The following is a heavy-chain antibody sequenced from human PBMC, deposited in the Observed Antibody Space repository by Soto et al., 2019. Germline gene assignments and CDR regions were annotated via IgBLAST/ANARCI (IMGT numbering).Heavy chain of an antibody. CDR2: IIPIFGTA. D-gene: IGHD3-10*01. J-gene: IGHJ4*02. CDR3: ARNPQNYYGSET. Sequence: SVKVSCKASGGTFSSYAISWVRQAPGQGLEWMGGIIPIFGTANYAQKFQGRVTITADKSTSTAYMELSSLRSEDTAVYYCARNPQNYYGSETWGQGTLVTVSS. V-gene: IGHV1-69*06. CDR1: GGTFSSYA.